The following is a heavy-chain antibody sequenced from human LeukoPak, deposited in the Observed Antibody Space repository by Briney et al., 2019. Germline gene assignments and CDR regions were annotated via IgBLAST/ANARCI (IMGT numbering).Heavy chain of an antibody. V-gene: IGHV4-39*07. Sequence: SESLSLTCTVSGGSITSSGYYWVWIRQPPGKVLEWIGNVHYGGSTYYNPSLKSRVTISVDTSQNQFSLRLISVTAADTAVYYCARKSGGFDYWGQGTLVTVSS. CDR1: GGSITSSGYY. D-gene: IGHD3-10*01. J-gene: IGHJ4*02. CDR2: VHYGGST. CDR3: ARKSGGFDY.